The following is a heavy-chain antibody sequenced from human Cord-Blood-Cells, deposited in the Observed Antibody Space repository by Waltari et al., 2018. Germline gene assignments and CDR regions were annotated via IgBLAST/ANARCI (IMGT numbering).Heavy chain of an antibody. J-gene: IGHJ4*02. CDR2: IYYSGST. D-gene: IGHD3-3*01. Sequence: QVQLQESGPGLVKPSETLSLTCTVSGGSVSSGSYYWSWIRQPPGKGLEWIGYIYYSGSTNYNPSLKSRVTISVDTSKNQFSLKLSSVTAADTAVYYCARVRRDGLQFWFDYWGQGTLVTVSS. CDR1: GGSVSSGSYY. V-gene: IGHV4-61*01. CDR3: ARVRRDGLQFWFDY.